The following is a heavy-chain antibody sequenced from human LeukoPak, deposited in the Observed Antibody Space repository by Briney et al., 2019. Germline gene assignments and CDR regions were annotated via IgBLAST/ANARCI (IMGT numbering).Heavy chain of an antibody. D-gene: IGHD5-18*01. CDR1: GSTFSSYW. J-gene: IGHJ5*02. CDR2: IREERGQE. Sequence: PGGSLRLSCAASGSTFSSYWMSWVRQAPGKGLEWVANIREERGQEYYVDSVKGRFIISKNSAKNSLYLQMNTLRVEDTAMYYCASLDTAKQPLANHWGQGTLVTVSS. CDR3: ASLDTAKQPLANH. V-gene: IGHV3-7*03.